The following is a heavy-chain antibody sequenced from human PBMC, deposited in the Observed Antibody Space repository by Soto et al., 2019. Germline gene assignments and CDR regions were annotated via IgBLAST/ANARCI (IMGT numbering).Heavy chain of an antibody. CDR2: ISYSGST. V-gene: IGHV4-59*11. CDR3: ARADPDASVGY. J-gene: IGHJ4*02. Sequence: LSLTCTVSGASMSSHYWTWLRQSPGKGLEWIGYISYSGSTYYNPSHKSRVTISADTSRNQFSLKLSAVISADTAVYYCARADPDASVGYWGQGTLVTVSS. CDR1: GASMSSHY. D-gene: IGHD3-16*01.